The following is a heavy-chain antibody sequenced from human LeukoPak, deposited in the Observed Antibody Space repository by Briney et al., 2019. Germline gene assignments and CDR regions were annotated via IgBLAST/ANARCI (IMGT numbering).Heavy chain of an antibody. D-gene: IGHD5-12*01. Sequence: GGSLRLSCTASGFTFKHYAMNWVRQAPGKGLEWVSGISNRGESIQFADSVRGRFAISRDNSKNTLYLQMNSLRDEDTAVYFCAKPLGSSGYQFESWGQGTLVIVSS. J-gene: IGHJ4*02. CDR1: GFTFKHYA. V-gene: IGHV3-23*01. CDR2: ISNRGESI. CDR3: AKPLGSSGYQFES.